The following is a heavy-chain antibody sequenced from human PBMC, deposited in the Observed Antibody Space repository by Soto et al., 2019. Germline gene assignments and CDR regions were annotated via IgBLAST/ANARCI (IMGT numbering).Heavy chain of an antibody. J-gene: IGHJ4*02. CDR3: AVGELPKSYEILFDY. V-gene: IGHV3-73*01. D-gene: IGHD3-16*01. Sequence: EVQLVESGGSLVQPGGSLKLSCAASGFTFSAAAMHWVRQASGKGLEWVGRIRSKAHNYATSYGAPVKGRFTISRDDSKNTAYLQMNSLKTEDTAVYYCAVGELPKSYEILFDYWGQGTLLTVSS. CDR1: GFTFSAAA. CDR2: IRSKAHNYAT.